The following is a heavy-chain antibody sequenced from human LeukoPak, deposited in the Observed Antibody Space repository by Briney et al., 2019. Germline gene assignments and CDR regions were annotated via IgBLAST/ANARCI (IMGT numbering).Heavy chain of an antibody. J-gene: IGHJ3*02. Sequence: SETLSLTCTVSGGSFCSGSSYGSSSRQPPGKGLGWIGYIYYSGSTNYNPSLKSRVTISVDTSKTQFSLKLSSVTAADTAVFYCARVATGYDVFDIWGQGTMVTVSS. CDR2: IYYSGST. D-gene: IGHD3-9*01. CDR1: GGSFCSGSSY. V-gene: IGHV4-61*01. CDR3: ARVATGYDVFDI.